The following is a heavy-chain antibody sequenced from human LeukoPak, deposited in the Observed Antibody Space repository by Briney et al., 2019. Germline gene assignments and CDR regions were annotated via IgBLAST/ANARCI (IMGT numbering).Heavy chain of an antibody. D-gene: IGHD2-2*01. V-gene: IGHV4-61*09. Sequence: PSETLSLTCTVSGGSISSGSYYWRWIRQPAGKGLEWIGHIYKSGGTNYNPSLKSRVTISVETSKNQFSLKLTSVTATDTAVYYCAREGVDDQLLSFEYWGQGTLVTVSS. CDR2: IYKSGGT. CDR1: GGSISSGSYY. CDR3: AREGVDDQLLSFEY. J-gene: IGHJ4*02.